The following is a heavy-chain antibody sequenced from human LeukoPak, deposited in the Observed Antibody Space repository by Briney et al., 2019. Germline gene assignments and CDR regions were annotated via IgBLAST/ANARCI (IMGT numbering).Heavy chain of an antibody. CDR2: IIPIFGTA. CDR3: ARVFGGSYGGWWFDP. CDR1: GGTFSSYA. V-gene: IGHV1-69*13. J-gene: IGHJ5*02. D-gene: IGHD1-26*01. Sequence: ASVKVSCKASGGTFSSYAISWVRQAPGQGLEWMGGIIPIFGTANYAQKFQGRVTITADESTSTAYMELSSLRSEDTAVYYCARVFGGSYGGWWFDPWGQGTLVTVSS.